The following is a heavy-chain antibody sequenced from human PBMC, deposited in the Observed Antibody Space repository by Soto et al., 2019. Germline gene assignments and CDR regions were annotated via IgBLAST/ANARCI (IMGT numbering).Heavy chain of an antibody. CDR1: GGSISSGDYY. D-gene: IGHD2-15*01. J-gene: IGHJ5*02. Sequence: SETLSLTCTVSGGSISSGDYYWSWIRQPPGKGLEWIGYIYYSGSTYYNPSLKSRVTISVDTSKNQFSLKLSSVTAADTAVYYCARDGYCSGGSCYSRWFDPWGQGTLVTSPQ. CDR2: IYYSGST. V-gene: IGHV4-30-4*01. CDR3: ARDGYCSGGSCYSRWFDP.